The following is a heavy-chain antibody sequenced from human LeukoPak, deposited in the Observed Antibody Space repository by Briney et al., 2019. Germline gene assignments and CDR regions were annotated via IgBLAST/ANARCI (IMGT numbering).Heavy chain of an antibody. CDR3: ARGGEGATQGIDY. Sequence: SQTLSLTCTVSGGSISSGSYYWSWIRQPAGKGLEWIGRISASGSTNYNPSLKSRVTISVDTSKSQFSLNLSSVTAADTAVYYCARGGEGATQGIDYWGQGTLVTVSS. CDR1: GGSISSGSYY. D-gene: IGHD1-26*01. V-gene: IGHV4-61*02. CDR2: ISASGST. J-gene: IGHJ4*02.